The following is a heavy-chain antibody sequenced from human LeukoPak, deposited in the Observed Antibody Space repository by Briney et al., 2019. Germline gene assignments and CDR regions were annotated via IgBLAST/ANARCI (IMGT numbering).Heavy chain of an antibody. CDR1: GFTFSRYS. CDR3: AKDMTTVTYTSDY. D-gene: IGHD4-17*01. V-gene: IGHV3-21*04. J-gene: IGHJ4*02. Sequence: PGGSLRLSCAASGFTFSRYSMNWVRQAPGKGLEWVASISSTSTFIYSADSVKGRFTISRDTAKNSLFLQMNSLRAEDTAVYYCAKDMTTVTYTSDYWGQGTLVTVSS. CDR2: ISSTSTFI.